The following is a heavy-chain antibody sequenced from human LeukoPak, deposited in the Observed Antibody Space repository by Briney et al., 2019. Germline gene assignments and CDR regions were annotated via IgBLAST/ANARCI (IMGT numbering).Heavy chain of an antibody. Sequence: GGSLRLSCAASGFNFGSYSLTGVRQAPGKGLEGVSVISADSATTFYADSVKGRFTISRDNAKNTVFLQMSSLRAEDTALYYCARKSASGDYPLDYWGQGTLVTVSS. V-gene: IGHV3-23*01. CDR2: ISADSATT. J-gene: IGHJ4*02. CDR3: ARKSASGDYPLDY. D-gene: IGHD3-10*01. CDR1: GFNFGSYS.